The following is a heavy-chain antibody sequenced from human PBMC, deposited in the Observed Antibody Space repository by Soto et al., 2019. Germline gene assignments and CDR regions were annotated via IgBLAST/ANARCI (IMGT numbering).Heavy chain of an antibody. V-gene: IGHV1-18*01. D-gene: IGHD3-10*01. Sequence: ASVKVSCKASGYTFTSYGISWVRQAPGQGLEWMGWISAYNGNTNYAQKLQGRVTMTTDTSTSTAYMELRSLRSDDTAVYYCARRHGSGSYYPTHNWFDHWGQGTLVTVSS. CDR3: ARRHGSGSYYPTHNWFDH. CDR1: GYTFTSYG. CDR2: ISAYNGNT. J-gene: IGHJ5*02.